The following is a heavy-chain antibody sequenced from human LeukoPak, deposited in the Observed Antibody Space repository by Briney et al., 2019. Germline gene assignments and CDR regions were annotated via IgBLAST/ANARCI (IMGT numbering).Heavy chain of an antibody. V-gene: IGHV1-8*01. CDR1: GYTFTSYD. Sequence: ASVKVSCKASGYTFTSYDINWVRQATGQGLEWMGWMNPNSGSTGYAQKFQGRVTMTRNTSISTAYMELSSLRSEDTAVYYCATLGDVLRLFPLISLDGMDVWGQGTTVTVSS. CDR3: ATLGDVLRLFPLISLDGMDV. CDR2: MNPNSGST. D-gene: IGHD3-3*01. J-gene: IGHJ6*02.